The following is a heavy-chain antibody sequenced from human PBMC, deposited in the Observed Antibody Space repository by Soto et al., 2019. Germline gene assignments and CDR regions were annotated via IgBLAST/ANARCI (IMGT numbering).Heavy chain of an antibody. J-gene: IGHJ5*02. CDR1: GGSISSYY. D-gene: IGHD2-2*01. CDR3: ARSGIVVVPAAIRRFDP. V-gene: IGHV4-59*12. CDR2: IYYSGST. Sequence: SSETLSLTCTVPGGSISSYYWSWIRQPPGKGLEWIGYIYYSGSTNYNPSLKSRVTISVDTSKNQFSLKLSSVTAADTAVYYCARSGIVVVPAAIRRFDPWGQGTLVTVSS.